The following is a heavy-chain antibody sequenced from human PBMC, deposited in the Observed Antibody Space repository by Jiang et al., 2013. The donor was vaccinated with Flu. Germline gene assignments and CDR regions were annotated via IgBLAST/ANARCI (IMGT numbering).Heavy chain of an antibody. CDR2: ISAYNGNT. CDR3: ARDGIVAVAGTMVVHYFDY. V-gene: IGHV1-18*01. D-gene: IGHD6-19*01. Sequence: PGQGLEWMGWISAYNGNTNYAQKLQGRVTMTTDTSTSTAYMELRSLRSDDTAVYYCARDGIVAVAGTMVVHYFDYWGQGTLVTVSS. J-gene: IGHJ4*02.